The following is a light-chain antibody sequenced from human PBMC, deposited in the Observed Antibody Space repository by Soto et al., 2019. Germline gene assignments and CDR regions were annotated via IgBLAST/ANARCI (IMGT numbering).Light chain of an antibody. J-gene: IGKJ4*02. Sequence: EIVLTQSPGTLSLSPGERATLSCRASQSVRNNYLAWYQQQPGQAPRLLFYNSSTRATGIPVMFSGSGSRADFIITISRVEPDDFVLYYCQRYRCLPQTFGRGTKVEMK. CDR2: NSS. CDR3: QRYRCLPQT. CDR1: QSVRNNY. V-gene: IGKV3-20*01.